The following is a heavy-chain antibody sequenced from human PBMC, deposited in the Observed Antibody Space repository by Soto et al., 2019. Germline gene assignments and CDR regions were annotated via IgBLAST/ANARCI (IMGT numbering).Heavy chain of an antibody. CDR1: GFTFSSYG. CDR2: IWYDGSNK. J-gene: IGHJ5*02. V-gene: IGHV3-33*01. Sequence: GGSLRLSCAASGFTFSSYGMHWVRQAPGKGLEWVAVIWYDGSNKYYADSVKGRFTISRDNSKNTLYLQMNSLRAEDTAVYYCAGIAVAGDDSVDPWGQGTLVTVSS. D-gene: IGHD6-19*01. CDR3: AGIAVAGDDSVDP.